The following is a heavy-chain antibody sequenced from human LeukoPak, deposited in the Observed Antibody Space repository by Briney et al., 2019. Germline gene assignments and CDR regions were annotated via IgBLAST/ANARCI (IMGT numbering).Heavy chain of an antibody. D-gene: IGHD3-22*01. CDR3: ASHITTDPPEDY. CDR2: INHSGST. CDR1: GFTFSSYA. J-gene: IGHJ4*02. V-gene: IGHV4-34*01. Sequence: GSLRLSCAASGFTFSSYAMSWIRQPPGKGLEWIGEINHSGSTNYNPSLKSRVTISVDTSKNQFSLKLSSVTAADTAVYYCASHITTDPPEDYWGQGTLVTVSS.